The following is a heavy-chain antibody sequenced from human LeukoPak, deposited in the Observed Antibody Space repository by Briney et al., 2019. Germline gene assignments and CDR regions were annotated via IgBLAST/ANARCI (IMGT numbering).Heavy chain of an antibody. CDR2: IYHSGST. V-gene: IGHV4-38-2*02. CDR1: GYSISSGYY. D-gene: IGHD6-19*01. J-gene: IGHJ4*02. CDR3: ARARGIAVAGPPYYFDY. Sequence: SETLSLTCTVSGYSISSGYYWGWIRQPPGKGLEWIGSIYHSGSTYYNPSLKSRVTISVDTSKNQFSLKLSSVTAADTAVYYCARARGIAVAGPPYYFDYWGQGTLVTVSS.